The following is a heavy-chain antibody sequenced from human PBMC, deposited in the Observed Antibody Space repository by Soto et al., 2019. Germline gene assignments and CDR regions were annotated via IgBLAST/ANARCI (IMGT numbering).Heavy chain of an antibody. V-gene: IGHV3-33*01. J-gene: IGHJ4*02. CDR2: IWYDGSNK. CDR3: ARDRGYCTNGVCPKGPFDY. D-gene: IGHD2-8*01. CDR1: GFTFISYG. Sequence: GGSLRLSCAASGFTFISYGIHWVRQAPGKGLEWVAVIWYDGSNKYYADSVKGRFTISRDNSKNTLYLQMNSLRAEDTAVYYCARDRGYCTNGVCPKGPFDYWGQGTLVTVSS.